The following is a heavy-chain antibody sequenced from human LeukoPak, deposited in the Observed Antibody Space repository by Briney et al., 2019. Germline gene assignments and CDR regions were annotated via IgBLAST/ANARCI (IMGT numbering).Heavy chain of an antibody. CDR1: GFSFSVHA. J-gene: IGHJ4*02. D-gene: IGHD5-12*01. CDR2: ITGSGGNT. CDR3: AKSRVGYDY. Sequence: GGSLRLSCAASGFSFSVHAMSWVRQAPGQGLEWVSTITGSGGNTYYADSVKGRFTISRDNSKNTLYLQMNSLRAEDTAVYYCAKSRVGYDYWGQGTLVTVSS. V-gene: IGHV3-23*01.